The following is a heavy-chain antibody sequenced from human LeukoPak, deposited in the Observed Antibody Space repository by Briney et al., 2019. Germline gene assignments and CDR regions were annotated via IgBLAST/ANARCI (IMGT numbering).Heavy chain of an antibody. Sequence: GESLKISCKDSGYSLTSYWIGWVRQMPGKGLEWMGIIYPGDSDTRYSPSFQGQVTISADKSISTAYLQWSSLKASDTAMYYCARQDHDYGDYGGFFYWGQGTLVTVSS. CDR2: IYPGDSDT. CDR1: GYSLTSYW. CDR3: ARQDHDYGDYGGFFY. J-gene: IGHJ4*02. D-gene: IGHD4-17*01. V-gene: IGHV5-51*01.